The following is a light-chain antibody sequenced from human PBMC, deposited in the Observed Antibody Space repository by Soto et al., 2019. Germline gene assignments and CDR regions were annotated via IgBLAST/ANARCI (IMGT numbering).Light chain of an antibody. Sequence: AIQMTQSPSSLSASVGDTVTITCRASQGIRNDLGWYQQKPGKASKVLIHAASSLQSGVPSRFSGSGSGTDFTLTISSLQPEDFATYFCLQDYNYPRTFGQGTKV. CDR2: AAS. J-gene: IGKJ1*01. CDR1: QGIRND. V-gene: IGKV1-6*01. CDR3: LQDYNYPRT.